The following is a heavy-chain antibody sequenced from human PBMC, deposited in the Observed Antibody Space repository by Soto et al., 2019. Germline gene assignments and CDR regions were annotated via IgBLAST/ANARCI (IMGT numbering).Heavy chain of an antibody. J-gene: IGHJ4*02. CDR1: GFTFSSYA. V-gene: IGHV3-23*01. D-gene: IGHD3-10*01. Sequence: EVQLLESGGGLVQPGGSLRLSCAASGFTFSSYAMSWVRQAPGKGLEWVSAISGSGGSTYYADSVKGRFTISRDNSKNTLYLQMNSLSAEDTAVYYCAKDHFVRGVSPGDYWGQGTLVTVSS. CDR2: ISGSGGST. CDR3: AKDHFVRGVSPGDY.